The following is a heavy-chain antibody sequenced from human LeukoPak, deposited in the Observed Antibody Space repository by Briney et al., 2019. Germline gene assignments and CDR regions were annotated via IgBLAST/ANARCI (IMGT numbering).Heavy chain of an antibody. CDR3: AGGYCSGGSCYFPSLYFDY. CDR2: IIPILGIA. V-gene: IGHV1-69*02. D-gene: IGHD2-15*01. CDR1: GGTFSSYT. Sequence: ASVKVSCKASGGTFSSYTISWVRQAPGQGLEWMGRIIPILGIANYAQKFQGRVTITADKSTSTAYMELSSLRSEDTAVYYCAGGYCSGGSCYFPSLYFDYWGQGTLVTVSS. J-gene: IGHJ4*02.